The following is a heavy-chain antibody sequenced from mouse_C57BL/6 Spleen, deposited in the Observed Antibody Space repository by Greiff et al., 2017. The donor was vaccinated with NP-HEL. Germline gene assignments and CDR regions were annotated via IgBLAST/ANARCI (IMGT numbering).Heavy chain of an antibody. D-gene: IGHD1-1*01. CDR3: ARDCVYYYGSSYRYFDV. J-gene: IGHJ1*03. CDR1: GYSITSGYY. Sequence: VQLKQSGPGLVKPSQSLSLTCSVTGYSITSGYYWNWIRQFPGNKLEWMGYISYDGSNNYNPSLKNRISTTRDTSKNQFFLKLNSVTTEDTATYYCARDCVYYYGSSYRYFDVWGTGTTVTVSS. CDR2: ISYDGSN. V-gene: IGHV3-6*01.